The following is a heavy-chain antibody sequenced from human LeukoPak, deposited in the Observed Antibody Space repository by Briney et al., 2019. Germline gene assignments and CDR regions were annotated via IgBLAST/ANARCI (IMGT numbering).Heavy chain of an antibody. Sequence: GASVKVSCKASGDTFIPYTFSWVRQAPGQGLEWIGRIIPSLDVANYAHKFHGRVTLSVDRDTATTYMEVTSLRSEDTAIYYCTRDHCSPGTCLGGHWGQGTLVTVSS. V-gene: IGHV1-69*04. J-gene: IGHJ4*02. CDR2: IIPSLDVA. D-gene: IGHD2-15*01. CDR1: GDTFIPYT. CDR3: TRDHCSPGTCLGGH.